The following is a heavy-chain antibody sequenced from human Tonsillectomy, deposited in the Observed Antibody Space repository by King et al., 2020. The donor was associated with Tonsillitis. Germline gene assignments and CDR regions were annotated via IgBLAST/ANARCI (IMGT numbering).Heavy chain of an antibody. Sequence: QLVQSGAEVKKPGESLKISCQGSGYKFSNYWIAWVRQMPGKGLEWMGIIYPGDSDTRYNPSFQGQVTISADKSISSAYLQWSSLKASDTATYYCARPGSWELGAFDIWGQGTMVIVSS. V-gene: IGHV5-51*01. J-gene: IGHJ3*02. CDR2: IYPGDSDT. D-gene: IGHD1-26*01. CDR1: GYKFSNYW. CDR3: ARPGSWELGAFDI.